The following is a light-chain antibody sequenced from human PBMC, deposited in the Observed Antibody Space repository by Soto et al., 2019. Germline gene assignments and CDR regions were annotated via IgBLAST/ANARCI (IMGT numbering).Light chain of an antibody. CDR1: QSLINNY. J-gene: IGKJ1*01. V-gene: IGKV3-20*01. CDR3: HQYAGSPRT. CDR2: VAS. Sequence: EIVLTQSPDTLSLSPGERATLSCRASQSLINNYLAWYQQRPGQAPRLLFYVASNRAPGVPDRFSGSGSGTDFTLTISRLEPEDCAVYYWHQYAGSPRTFGQGTKVEIK.